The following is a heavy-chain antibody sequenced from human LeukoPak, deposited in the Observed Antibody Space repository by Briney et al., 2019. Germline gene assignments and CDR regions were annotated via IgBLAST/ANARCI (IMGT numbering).Heavy chain of an antibody. CDR3: ARRGRAVDY. CDR2: ISGSGGST. CDR1: GFTFSSYA. D-gene: IGHD3-10*01. V-gene: IGHV3-23*01. J-gene: IGHJ4*02. Sequence: GGSLRLSCAASGFTFSSYARSWGRQAPGKGVEWVSAISGSGGSTYYADSVKGRFTISRDNSKNTLYLQMNSLRAEDTAVYYCARRGRAVDYWGQGTLVTASS.